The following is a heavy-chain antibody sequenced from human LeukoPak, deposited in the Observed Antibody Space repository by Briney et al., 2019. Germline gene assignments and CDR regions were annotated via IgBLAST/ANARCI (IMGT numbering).Heavy chain of an antibody. Sequence: SGGSLRLSCAASGFTFSSYLMSWVRQAPGKGLEWVANIKQDGSEKYYVDSVKGRFTISRDNAKNSLYLQMNSLRAEDTAVYYCARDRAYYDFWSDYYFDYWGQGTLVTVSS. CDR1: GFTFSSYL. J-gene: IGHJ4*02. D-gene: IGHD3-3*01. CDR2: IKQDGSEK. V-gene: IGHV3-7*01. CDR3: ARDRAYYDFWSDYYFDY.